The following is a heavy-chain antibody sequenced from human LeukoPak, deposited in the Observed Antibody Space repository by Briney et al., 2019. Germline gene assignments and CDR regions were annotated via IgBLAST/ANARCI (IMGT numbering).Heavy chain of an antibody. CDR1: GFTFSSYA. V-gene: IGHV3-23*01. J-gene: IGHJ4*02. CDR3: ARRLLTCSGGSCYSYYFDY. D-gene: IGHD2-15*01. CDR2: ISGSGGST. Sequence: GGSLRLSCAASGFTFSSYAMSWVRQAPGKGLEWVSAISGSGGSTYYADSVKGRFTISRDNSKNTLYLQMNSLRAEDTAVYYCARRLLTCSGGSCYSYYFDYWGQGTLVTVSS.